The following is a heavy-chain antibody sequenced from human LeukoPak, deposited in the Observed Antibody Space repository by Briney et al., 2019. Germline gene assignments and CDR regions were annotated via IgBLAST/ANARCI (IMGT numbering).Heavy chain of an antibody. Sequence: ASVKVSCKASGYTLTSYDINWVRRATGQGLEWMGWMNPNSGKTGYAQKFQGRITITRNTSISTAYMELSSLRSDDTAVYYCTRETSSRFFDYWGQGTLVTVSS. CDR1: GYTLTSYD. CDR3: TRETSSRFFDY. CDR2: MNPNSGKT. V-gene: IGHV1-8*01. J-gene: IGHJ4*02.